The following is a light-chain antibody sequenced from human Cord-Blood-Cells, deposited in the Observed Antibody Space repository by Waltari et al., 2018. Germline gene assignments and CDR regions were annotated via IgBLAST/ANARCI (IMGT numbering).Light chain of an antibody. CDR2: EGS. CDR1: SSDVGSYNL. CDR3: CSYAGSSTVV. J-gene: IGLJ2*01. V-gene: IGLV2-23*01. Sequence: QSALTQPASVSGSPGQSITISCTGTSSDVGSYNLVPWYQQHPGKPPKLMIYEGSKRPSGVSNRFSGSKSGNTASLTISGLQAEDEADYYCCSYAGSSTVVFGGGTKLTVL.